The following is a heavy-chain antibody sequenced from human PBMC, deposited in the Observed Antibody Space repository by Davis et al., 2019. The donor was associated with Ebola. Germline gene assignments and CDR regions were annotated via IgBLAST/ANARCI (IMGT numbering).Heavy chain of an antibody. V-gene: IGHV3-48*01. CDR1: GFPLSGFS. J-gene: IGHJ6*04. Sequence: PGGSLRLSCAASGFPLSGFSMNWVRQAPGQGLEWVAYITSFGTTYYADSVKGRFTISRDNVNNSVYLQMNSLRAEDTAVYYCARGMFIVVVPAAPYPPGGVGPMDVWGKGTTVTVSS. CDR2: ITSFGTT. D-gene: IGHD2-2*01. CDR3: ARGMFIVVVPAAPYPPGGVGPMDV.